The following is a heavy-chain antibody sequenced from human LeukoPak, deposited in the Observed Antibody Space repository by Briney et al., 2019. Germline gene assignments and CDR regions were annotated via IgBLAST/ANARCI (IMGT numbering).Heavy chain of an antibody. CDR1: GGSISSGGYY. Sequence: SSETLSLTCTVSGGSISSGGYYWSWIRQHPGKGLEWIGYIYYSGSTYYNPSLKSRVTISVDTSKNQFSLKLSSVTAADTAVYYCARDAFRGYGDYQYYFDYWGQGTLVTASS. V-gene: IGHV4-31*03. CDR2: IYYSGST. D-gene: IGHD4-17*01. CDR3: ARDAFRGYGDYQYYFDY. J-gene: IGHJ4*02.